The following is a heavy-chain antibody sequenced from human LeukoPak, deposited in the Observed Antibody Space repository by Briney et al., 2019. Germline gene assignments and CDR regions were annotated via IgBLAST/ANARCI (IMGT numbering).Heavy chain of an antibody. J-gene: IGHJ6*03. CDR1: GGSISSSSYY. CDR3: AGGESSGYYGYNYYYYMDV. Sequence: SETLSLTCTVSGGSISSSSYYWGWIRQPPGKGLEWIGSIYYSGSTYYNPSLKSRVTISVDTSKNQFSLKLSSVTAADTAVYYCAGGESSGYYGYNYYYYMDVWGKGTTVTVSS. D-gene: IGHD3-22*01. V-gene: IGHV4-39*07. CDR2: IYYSGST.